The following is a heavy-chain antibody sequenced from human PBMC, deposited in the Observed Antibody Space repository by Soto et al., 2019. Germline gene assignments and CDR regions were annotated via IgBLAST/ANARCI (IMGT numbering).Heavy chain of an antibody. D-gene: IGHD3-22*01. Sequence: PSETLSLTCTVSGGSISSSSYYWGWIRQPPGKGLEWIGSIYYSGSTYYNPSLKSRVTISVDTSKNQFSLKLSSVTASDTAVYYCAIVVTDYWGQGTLVTVSS. V-gene: IGHV4-39*01. CDR1: GGSISSSSYY. CDR2: IYYSGST. CDR3: AIVVTDY. J-gene: IGHJ4*02.